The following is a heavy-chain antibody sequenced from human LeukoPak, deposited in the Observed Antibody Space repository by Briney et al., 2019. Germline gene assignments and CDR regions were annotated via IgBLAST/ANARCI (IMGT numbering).Heavy chain of an antibody. CDR1: GGTFSSYA. Sequence: SVKVSCKASGGTFSSYAISWVRQAPGQGLEWMGRIIPIFGTANYAQKFQGRVTITTDESTSTAYMELSSLRSEDTAVYYCARAGVRAARPPGFPFDYRGQGTLVTVSS. CDR2: IIPIFGTA. V-gene: IGHV1-69*05. J-gene: IGHJ4*02. CDR3: ARAGVRAARPPGFPFDY. D-gene: IGHD6-6*01.